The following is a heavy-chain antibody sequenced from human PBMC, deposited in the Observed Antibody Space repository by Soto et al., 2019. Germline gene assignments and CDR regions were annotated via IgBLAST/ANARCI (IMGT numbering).Heavy chain of an antibody. CDR2: INPHSGGT. D-gene: IGHD3-22*01. Sequence: ASVKVSCKASGYTFTDYYLNWVRQAPGQGLEWMGWINPHSGGTNYAQKFQGRVTMTRDTSINTAYMDLSSLRSDDTAVYFCARAHYYDSWNNYLDYWGQGALVTVSS. V-gene: IGHV1-2*02. J-gene: IGHJ4*02. CDR1: GYTFTDYY. CDR3: ARAHYYDSWNNYLDY.